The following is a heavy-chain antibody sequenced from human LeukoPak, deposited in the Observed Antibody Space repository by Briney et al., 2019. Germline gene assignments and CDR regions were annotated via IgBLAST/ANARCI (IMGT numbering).Heavy chain of an antibody. V-gene: IGHV4-39*07. J-gene: IGHJ6*03. CDR1: GGSISSSSYY. CDR3: ARAAEYSSSWAYYYYMDV. Sequence: SETLSLSCTVSGGSISSSSYYWGWIRQPPGKGLEWIGSIYYSGSTYYNPSLKSRVTISVDTSKNQFSLKLSSVTAPDTAVYYCARAAEYSSSWAYYYYMDVWGKGTTVTVSS. CDR2: IYYSGST. D-gene: IGHD6-13*01.